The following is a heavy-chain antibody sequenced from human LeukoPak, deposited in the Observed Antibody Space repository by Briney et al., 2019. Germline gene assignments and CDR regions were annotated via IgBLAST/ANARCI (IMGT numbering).Heavy chain of an antibody. CDR3: ARPLGYCSGGSCYPQNWFDP. J-gene: IGHJ5*02. Sequence: PSETLSLTCTVSGGSISSSIYYWGWIRQPPRKGLDRIGSIYYSGSTYYNPSLKSRVTISVDTSKNQFSLKLSFVTAADTAVYYCARPLGYCSGGSCYPQNWFDPWGQGTLVTVSS. D-gene: IGHD2-15*01. CDR2: IYYSGST. CDR1: GGSISSSIYY. V-gene: IGHV4-39*01.